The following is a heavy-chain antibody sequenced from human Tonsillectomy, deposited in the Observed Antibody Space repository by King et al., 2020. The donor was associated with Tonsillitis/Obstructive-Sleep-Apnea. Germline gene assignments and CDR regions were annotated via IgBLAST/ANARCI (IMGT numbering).Heavy chain of an antibody. Sequence: QLVQSGGGLIQPGGSLRLSCAVSGFSVSNNYMSWVRQAPGKGLEWVSVIYGGDKTHYADSVKGRFTNSRDISQNTVYLQMNSLRVEDTAVYYCARDGELQWLATFDYWGRGTLVIVSS. CDR2: IYGGDKT. V-gene: IGHV3-53*01. CDR1: GFSVSNNY. D-gene: IGHD6-19*01. CDR3: ARDGELQWLATFDY. J-gene: IGHJ4*02.